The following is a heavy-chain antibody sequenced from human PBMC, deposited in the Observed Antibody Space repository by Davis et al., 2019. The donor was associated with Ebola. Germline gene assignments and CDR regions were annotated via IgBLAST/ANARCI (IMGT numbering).Heavy chain of an antibody. V-gene: IGHV4-59*12. CDR1: GGSISSYY. CDR3: ARDEKWFGEYYYGMDV. J-gene: IGHJ6*04. D-gene: IGHD3-10*01. CDR2: IYYSGST. Sequence: MPSETLSLTCTVSGGSISSYYWSWIRQPPGKGLECIGYIYYSGSTYYNPSLKSRVTISVDTSKNQFSLKLSSVTAADTAVYYCARDEKWFGEYYYGMDVWGKGTTVTVSS.